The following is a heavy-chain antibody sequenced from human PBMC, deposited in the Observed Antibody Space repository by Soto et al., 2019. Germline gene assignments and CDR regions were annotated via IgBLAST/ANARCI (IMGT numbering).Heavy chain of an antibody. CDR2: IYYSGST. V-gene: IGHV4-31*03. D-gene: IGHD5-18*01. CDR3: ARAGYSYSPTNPLDY. Sequence: SETLSLTCTVSGGSISSGGYYWSWIRQHPGKGLEWIGYIYYSGSTYYNPSLKSRVTISVDTSKNQFSLKLSSVTAADTAVYYCARAGYSYSPTNPLDYWGQGTLVTVSS. J-gene: IGHJ4*02. CDR1: GGSISSGGYY.